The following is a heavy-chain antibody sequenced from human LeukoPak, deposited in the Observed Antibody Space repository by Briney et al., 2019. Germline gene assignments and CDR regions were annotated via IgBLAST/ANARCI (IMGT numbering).Heavy chain of an antibody. Sequence: PGGSLRLSCAASGFTFDDYAMHWVRQAPGKGLEWVSGISWNSGSIGYADSVKGRFTISRGNAKNSLYLQMNSLRAEDTALYYCAKDNDFWSGSLDYWGQGTLVTVSS. D-gene: IGHD3-3*01. CDR1: GFTFDDYA. V-gene: IGHV3-9*01. CDR2: ISWNSGSI. J-gene: IGHJ4*02. CDR3: AKDNDFWSGSLDY.